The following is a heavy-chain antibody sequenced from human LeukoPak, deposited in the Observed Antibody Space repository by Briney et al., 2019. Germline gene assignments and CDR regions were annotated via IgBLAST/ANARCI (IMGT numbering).Heavy chain of an antibody. CDR3: VRRHDY. CDR2: IYASGGA. Sequence: GGSLRLSCVASGFDVNDNFMLWIRQPPGRGLEWISIIYASGGAFHSESVKGRFSAFRDTSKNTTFLQTNNLRAADTAMYYCVRRHDYWGQGTLVTVSS. J-gene: IGHJ4*02. V-gene: IGHV3-53*01. CDR1: GFDVNDNF.